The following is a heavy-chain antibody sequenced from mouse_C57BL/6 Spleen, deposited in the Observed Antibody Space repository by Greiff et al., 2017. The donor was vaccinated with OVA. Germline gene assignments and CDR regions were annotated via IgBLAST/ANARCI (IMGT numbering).Heavy chain of an antibody. J-gene: IGHJ4*01. Sequence: EVQLQESGPGLVKPSQSLSLTCSVTGYSITSGYYWYWIRQFPGNKLEWMGYISYDGSNNYNPSLKNRISITRDTSKNQFFLKLNSVTTEDTATYYCARDDYDDAMDYWGQGTSVTVSS. CDR3: ARDDYDDAMDY. CDR2: ISYDGSN. V-gene: IGHV3-6*01. D-gene: IGHD2-4*01. CDR1: GYSITSGYY.